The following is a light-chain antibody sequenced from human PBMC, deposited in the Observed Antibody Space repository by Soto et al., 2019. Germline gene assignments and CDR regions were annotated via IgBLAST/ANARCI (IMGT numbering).Light chain of an antibody. V-gene: IGLV1-51*01. CDR3: GSWDDSLNVGA. J-gene: IGLJ2*01. CDR1: SNIGNNY. Sequence: QSVLTQPPSVSAAPGQKVTLSCSGTSNIGNNYISWYQQLPGTAPKLLIYENNKRPSGIPDRFSGSKSGTSATLGITELQTGDEAVYYCGSWDDSLNVGAFGGGTKLTVL. CDR2: ENN.